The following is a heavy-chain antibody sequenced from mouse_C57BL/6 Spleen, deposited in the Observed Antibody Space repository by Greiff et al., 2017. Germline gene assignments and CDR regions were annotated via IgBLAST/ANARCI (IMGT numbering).Heavy chain of an antibody. J-gene: IGHJ1*03. CDR1: GFNFSDYY. Sequence: EVKLMESEGGLVRPGSSMKLSCTASGFNFSDYYMAWVRQVPEKGLEWVANINYDGSSTYYLDSLQSRFIISRDNAKNILYLQMSSLKSEDTATYYCARGDYGSSRYFDVWGTGTTVTVSS. CDR2: INYDGSST. D-gene: IGHD1-1*01. V-gene: IGHV5-16*01. CDR3: ARGDYGSSRYFDV.